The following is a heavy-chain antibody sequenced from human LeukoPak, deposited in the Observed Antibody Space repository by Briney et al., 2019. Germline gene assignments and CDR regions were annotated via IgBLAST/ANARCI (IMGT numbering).Heavy chain of an antibody. D-gene: IGHD6-19*01. V-gene: IGHV3-23*01. CDR2: ISGSGGST. Sequence: GGSLRLSCAASGFTFSSYAMSWVRQAPGKGLEWVSAISGSGGSTYYADSVKGRFTISRDNSKNTLYLQMSSLRAEDTAVYYCAKDRRTTSGWEYFQHWGQGTLVTVSS. CDR3: AKDRRTTSGWEYFQH. CDR1: GFTFSSYA. J-gene: IGHJ1*01.